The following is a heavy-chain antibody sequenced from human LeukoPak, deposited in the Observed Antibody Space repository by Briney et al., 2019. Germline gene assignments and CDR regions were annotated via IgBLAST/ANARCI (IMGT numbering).Heavy chain of an antibody. J-gene: IGHJ4*02. CDR1: GFTFSDYY. V-gene: IGHV3-11*01. CDR2: ISSSGSTI. Sequence: GGSLRLSCAASGFTFSDYYMSWIRQAPGKGLGWVSYISSSGSTIYYADSVKGRFTISRDNAKNSLYLQMNSLRAEDAAVYYCASEAQTSSRVDYWGQGTLVTVSS. CDR3: ASEAQTSSRVDY.